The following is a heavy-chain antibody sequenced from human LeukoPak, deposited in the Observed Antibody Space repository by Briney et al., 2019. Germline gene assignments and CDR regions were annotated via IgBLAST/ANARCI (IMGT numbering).Heavy chain of an antibody. Sequence: ASVRVSCKASGYTFTSYGISWVRQAPGQGLEWMGWINPTSGDTNYAQKFQGRVTMTRDTSVSTAYMELSRLRFDDTAVYSCASGYYYDSSGYYSEYFQHWGQGTQVTVSS. V-gene: IGHV1-2*02. CDR3: ASGYYYDSSGYYSEYFQH. D-gene: IGHD3-22*01. CDR2: INPTSGDT. J-gene: IGHJ1*01. CDR1: GYTFTSYG.